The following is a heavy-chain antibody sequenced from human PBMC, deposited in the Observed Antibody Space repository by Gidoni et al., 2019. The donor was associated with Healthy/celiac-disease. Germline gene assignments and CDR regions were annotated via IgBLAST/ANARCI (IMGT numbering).Heavy chain of an antibody. J-gene: IGHJ6*03. CDR1: GGSFSGYY. CDR2: INHSGST. V-gene: IGHV4-34*01. Sequence: QVQLQQWGAGLLKPSETLSLTCAVYGGSFSGYYWSWIRQPPGKGLEWIGEINHSGSTNYNPSLKSRVTISVDTSKNQFSLKLSSVTAADTAVYYCARRPPGLVSYYYMDVWGKGTTVTVSS. D-gene: IGHD6-19*01. CDR3: ARRPPGLVSYYYMDV.